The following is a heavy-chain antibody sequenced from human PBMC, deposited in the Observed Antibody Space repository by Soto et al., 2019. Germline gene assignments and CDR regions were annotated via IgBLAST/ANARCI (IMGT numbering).Heavy chain of an antibody. J-gene: IGHJ4*02. CDR2: LSNTGRRT. D-gene: IGHD1-26*01. CDR3: ATEMGATQGPFDN. Sequence: VGSLRLSCVVSVFPFGANAMSWVRQAPGKGLEWVSGLSNTGRRTSYADSVKGRFNISRDNSENTVYLQMNSLRVEDTAVYYCATEMGATQGPFDNWGQGTLVTVSS. V-gene: IGHV3-23*01. CDR1: VFPFGANA.